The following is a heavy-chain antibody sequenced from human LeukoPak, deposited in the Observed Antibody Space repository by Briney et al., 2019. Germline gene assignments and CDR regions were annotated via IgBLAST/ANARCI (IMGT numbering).Heavy chain of an antibody. J-gene: IGHJ4*02. Sequence: GASVKVSCKASGYTFTGYYMHWVRQAPGQGLEWMGWINPNSGGTNYAQKFQGRVTMTRDTSISTAYMELSRLRSDDRAVYYCARVGSSWYRDCYFDYWGQGTLVTVSS. V-gene: IGHV1-2*02. CDR1: GYTFTGYY. D-gene: IGHD6-13*01. CDR2: INPNSGGT. CDR3: ARVGSSWYRDCYFDY.